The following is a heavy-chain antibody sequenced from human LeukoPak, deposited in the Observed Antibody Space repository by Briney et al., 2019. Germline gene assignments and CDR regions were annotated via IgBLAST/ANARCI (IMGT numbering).Heavy chain of an antibody. CDR3: ARLDGDYVGSYHGMDV. V-gene: IGHV4-30-2*01. CDR1: GGSISSGGYS. J-gene: IGHJ6*02. CDR2: IYHSGST. D-gene: IGHD4-17*01. Sequence: SETLSLTCAVSGGSISSGGYSWSWIRQPPGKGLEWIGYIYHSGSTYYNPSLKSRVTISVDRSKNQFSLKLSSVTAADTAVYYCARLDGDYVGSYHGMDVWGQGTTVT.